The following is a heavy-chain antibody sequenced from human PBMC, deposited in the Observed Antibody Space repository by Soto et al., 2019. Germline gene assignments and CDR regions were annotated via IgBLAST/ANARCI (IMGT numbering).Heavy chain of an antibody. CDR1: GYSLTSYW. Sequence: PGESLKISCKGSGYSLTSYWIGWVRQMPGKGLEWMGIIYPGDSDTRYSPSFQGQVTISADKSISTAYLQWSSLKASDTAMYYCARLYTKRYFDWLLRGLYMDVWGKGTTVTVSS. D-gene: IGHD3-9*01. J-gene: IGHJ6*03. CDR3: ARLYTKRYFDWLLRGLYMDV. V-gene: IGHV5-51*01. CDR2: IYPGDSDT.